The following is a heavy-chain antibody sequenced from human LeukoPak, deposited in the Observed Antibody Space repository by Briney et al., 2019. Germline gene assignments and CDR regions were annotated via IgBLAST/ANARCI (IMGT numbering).Heavy chain of an antibody. J-gene: IGHJ6*02. V-gene: IGHV1-24*01. CDR1: GYTLTELS. CDR2: FDPEDGET. CDR3: ATSRPSRTFYYYYGMDV. D-gene: IGHD6-6*01. Sequence: ASVKVSCKVSGYTLTELSMHWVRQAPGKGLEWMGGFDPEDGETIYAQKFQGRVTVTEDTSTDTAYMELSSLRSEDTAVYYCATSRPSRTFYYYYGMDVRGQGTTVTVSS.